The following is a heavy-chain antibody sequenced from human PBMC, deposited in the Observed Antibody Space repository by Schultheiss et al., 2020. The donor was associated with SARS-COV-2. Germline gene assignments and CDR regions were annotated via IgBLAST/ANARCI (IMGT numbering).Heavy chain of an antibody. D-gene: IGHD1-14*01. CDR3: AKEGTTDFDY. CDR1: GFTFSSYD. CDR2: ISYDGSNK. Sequence: GGSLRLSCAASGFTFSSYDMHWVRQAPGKGLEWVAVISYDGSNKYFADSVKGRFTISRDNSKNTVYLQMNSLRSEDTAVYYCAKEGTTDFDYWGQGTLVTVSS. V-gene: IGHV3-30*18. J-gene: IGHJ4*02.